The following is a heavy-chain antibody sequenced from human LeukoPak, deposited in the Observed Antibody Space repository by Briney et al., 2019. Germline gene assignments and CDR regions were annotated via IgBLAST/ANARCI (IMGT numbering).Heavy chain of an antibody. J-gene: IGHJ3*02. Sequence: PSQTLSLTCTVSGGSISSGSYYWSWILQPAGKGLEWIGRIYTSGSTNYNPSLKSRVTISVDTSKNQFSLKLSSVTAADTAVYYCARVYHYDFWSGYPSDAFDIWGQGTMVTVSS. CDR2: IYTSGST. V-gene: IGHV4-61*02. CDR3: ARVYHYDFWSGYPSDAFDI. D-gene: IGHD3-3*01. CDR1: GGSISSGSYY.